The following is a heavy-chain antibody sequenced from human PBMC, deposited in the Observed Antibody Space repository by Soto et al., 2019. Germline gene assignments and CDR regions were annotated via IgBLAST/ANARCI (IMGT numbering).Heavy chain of an antibody. CDR1: GGSTNSRNDY. CDR3: ARALIQLWPHYYYGMDV. J-gene: IGHJ6*02. D-gene: IGHD5-18*01. V-gene: IGHV4-30-4*08. CDR2: IYYSGTT. Sequence: PSETLSLTCTVSGGSTNSRNDYWGWIRQPPGRGLEWIGRIYYSGTTYYNPSLKSRVTISVDTSENQFSLKVNSVTAADTAVYYCARALIQLWPHYYYGMDVWGQGTTVTVSS.